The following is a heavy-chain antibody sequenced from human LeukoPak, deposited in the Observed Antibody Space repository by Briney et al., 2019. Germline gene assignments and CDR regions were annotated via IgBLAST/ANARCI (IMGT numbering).Heavy chain of an antibody. J-gene: IGHJ4*02. CDR3: ARLTGVDCPHWFDY. CDR2: NYPGDSDT. Sequence: GESLKISCKGSGYSFTSYWIGWVRQMPGKGLEWMRINYPGDSDTRYSPSFQGQVTISATKSITTAYLQWTSLEASNTAMYSFARLTGVDCPHWFDYWGQGSLVTVYS. CDR1: GYSFTSYW. D-gene: IGHD3-3*01. V-gene: IGHV5-51*01.